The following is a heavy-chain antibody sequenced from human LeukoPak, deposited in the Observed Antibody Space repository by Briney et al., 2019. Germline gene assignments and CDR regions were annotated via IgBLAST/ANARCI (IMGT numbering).Heavy chain of an antibody. Sequence: SETLSLTCAVYGGSSSGYYWSWIRQPPGKGLEWIGELNHSGSTNYNPSLKSRVTISVDTSKNQFSLKLSSVTAADTAVYYCARHIWVDTAMVDYWGQGTLVTVSS. J-gene: IGHJ4*02. V-gene: IGHV4-34*01. D-gene: IGHD5-18*01. CDR2: LNHSGST. CDR1: GGSSSGYY. CDR3: ARHIWVDTAMVDY.